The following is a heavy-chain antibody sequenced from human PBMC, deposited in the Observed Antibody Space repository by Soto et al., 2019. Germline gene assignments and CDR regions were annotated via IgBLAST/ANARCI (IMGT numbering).Heavy chain of an antibody. V-gene: IGHV6-1*01. CDR2: TYYRSKWYN. CDR1: GDSVSSNSAA. CDR3: ARVCFFGGDYVYSFDI. Sequence: SQALSRTCAISGDSVSSNSAAWNWIRQSPSRGLEWLGRTYYRSKWYNDYAVSVKSRITINPDTSKNQFSLQLNSVTPEDTAVYYCARVCFFGGDYVYSFDIWCQATMVT. J-gene: IGHJ3*02. D-gene: IGHD4-17*01.